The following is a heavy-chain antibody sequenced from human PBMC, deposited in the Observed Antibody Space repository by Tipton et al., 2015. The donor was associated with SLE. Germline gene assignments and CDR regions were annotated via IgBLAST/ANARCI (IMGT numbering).Heavy chain of an antibody. CDR3: ARSYYEFWSASVRGYFDY. V-gene: IGHV4-59*01. Sequence: TLSLTCTVSGGSISNYYWTWIRQPPGKGLEWIGYIYYSGGTNYNPSLKSRVTISVDTSKNQFSLKPNSVTAADTAVYYCARSYYEFWSASVRGYFDYWGQGTLVTVSS. CDR2: IYYSGGT. CDR1: GGSISNYY. J-gene: IGHJ4*02. D-gene: IGHD3-3*01.